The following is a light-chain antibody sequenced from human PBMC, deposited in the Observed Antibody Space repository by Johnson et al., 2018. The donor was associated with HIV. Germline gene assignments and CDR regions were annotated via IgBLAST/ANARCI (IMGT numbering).Light chain of an antibody. CDR2: TNN. J-gene: IGLJ1*01. V-gene: IGLV1-44*01. CDR1: SSNIGSNS. CDR3: AAWDDSLNGYV. Sequence: QSVLTQAPSASGTPGQGVTISCSGSSSNIGSNSVNWYQQLPGTAPKLPIYTNNQLPSGVPDRFSGSTFGTSASLALSVLKAEDGADYYCAAWDDSLNGYVVGTGTKVTVL.